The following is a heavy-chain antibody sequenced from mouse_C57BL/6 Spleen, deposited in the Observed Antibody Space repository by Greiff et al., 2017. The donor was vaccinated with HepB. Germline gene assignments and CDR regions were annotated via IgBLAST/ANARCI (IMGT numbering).Heavy chain of an antibody. CDR3: ASDFTTVVATRMDY. V-gene: IGHV1-81*01. D-gene: IGHD1-1*01. CDR2: IYPRSGNT. J-gene: IGHJ4*01. Sequence: QVQLQQSGAELARPGASVKLSCKASGYTFTSYGISWVKQRTGQGLEWIGEIYPRSGNTYYNEKFKGKATLTADKSSSTAYMELRSLTSEDSAVYFCASDFTTVVATRMDYWGQGTSVTVSS. CDR1: GYTFTSYG.